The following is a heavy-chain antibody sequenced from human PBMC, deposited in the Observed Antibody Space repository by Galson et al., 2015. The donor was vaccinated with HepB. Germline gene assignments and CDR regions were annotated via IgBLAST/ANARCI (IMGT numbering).Heavy chain of an antibody. J-gene: IGHJ4*02. CDR3: ASSGSLTPFDY. CDR2: ISYDGSNK. Sequence: SLRLSCAASGFTFSSYAMHWVRQAPGKGLEWVAVISYDGSNKYYADSVKGRFTISRDSSKNTLYLQMNSLRAEDTAVYYYASSGSLTPFDYWGQGTLVTVSS. V-gene: IGHV3-30-3*01. D-gene: IGHD1-26*01. CDR1: GFTFSSYA.